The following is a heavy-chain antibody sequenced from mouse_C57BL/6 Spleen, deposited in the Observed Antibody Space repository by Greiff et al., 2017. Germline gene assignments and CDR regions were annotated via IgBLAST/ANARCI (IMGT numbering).Heavy chain of an antibody. J-gene: IGHJ2*01. CDR1: GYSITSGYY. CDR2: ISYDGSN. CDR3: ARMPPVLLPDY. V-gene: IGHV3-6*01. Sequence: VQLKESGPGLVKPSQSLSLTCSVTGYSITSGYYWNWIRQFPGNKLEWMGYISYDGSNNYNPSLKNRISITRDTSKNQFFLKLNSVTTEDTATYYCARMPPVLLPDYWGQGTTLTVSS. D-gene: IGHD1-1*01.